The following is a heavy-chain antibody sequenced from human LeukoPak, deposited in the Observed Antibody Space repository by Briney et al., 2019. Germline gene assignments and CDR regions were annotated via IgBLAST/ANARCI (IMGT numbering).Heavy chain of an antibody. CDR1: GFTFSSYW. J-gene: IGHJ3*02. D-gene: IGHD3-3*01. CDR3: ARDQLSYDFWSGSPPGDGAFDI. Sequence: GGSLRLSCAASGFTFSSYWMSWVRQAPGKGLEWVANIKQDGSEKYYVDSVKGRFTISRDNAKNSLYLQMNSLRAEDTAVYYCARDQLSYDFWSGSPPGDGAFDIWGQGTMVTVSS. CDR2: IKQDGSEK. V-gene: IGHV3-7*01.